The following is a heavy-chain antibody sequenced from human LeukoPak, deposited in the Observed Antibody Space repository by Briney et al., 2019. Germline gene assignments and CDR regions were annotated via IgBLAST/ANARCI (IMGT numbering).Heavy chain of an antibody. Sequence: GGSLRLSCAASGDTFSSHEMSWVRQAPGRGLEWVSYISSTGSTVHYADSVKGRFTISRDNAKNSLFLQMNSLRAEDTAVYYCARVPGSSGWNYYFDYWGQGTLVTVSS. V-gene: IGHV3-48*03. CDR1: GDTFSSHE. J-gene: IGHJ4*02. CDR2: ISSTGSTV. CDR3: ARVPGSSGWNYYFDY. D-gene: IGHD6-19*01.